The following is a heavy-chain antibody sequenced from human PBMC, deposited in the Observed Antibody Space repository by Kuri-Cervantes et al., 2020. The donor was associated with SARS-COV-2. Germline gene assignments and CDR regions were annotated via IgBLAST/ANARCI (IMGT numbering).Heavy chain of an antibody. CDR3: ARDYSNYFDY. V-gene: IGHV4-61*01. J-gene: IGHJ4*02. CDR2: IYNSGST. CDR1: GGSISSGSYH. Sequence: SETLSLTCTVSGGSISSGSYHWNWIRQPPGKGLEWIGYIYNSGSTNYSPSLKSRVTISVDTSKNQFSLKLSSVTAADTAVYFCARDYSNYFDYWGQGTLVTVSS. D-gene: IGHD5-18*01.